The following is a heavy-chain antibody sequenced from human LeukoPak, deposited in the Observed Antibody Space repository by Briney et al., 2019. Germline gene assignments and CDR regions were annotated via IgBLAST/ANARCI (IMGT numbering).Heavy chain of an antibody. Sequence: GASVKVSCKASGGTFSSYAMSWVRQAPGKGLEWVSAISGSGGSTYYADSVKGRFTISRDNSKNTLYLQMNSLRAEDTAVYYCARGSSYNNYFDYWGQGTLVTVSS. D-gene: IGHD5-24*01. V-gene: IGHV3-23*01. J-gene: IGHJ4*02. CDR3: ARGSSYNNYFDY. CDR1: GGTFSSYA. CDR2: ISGSGGST.